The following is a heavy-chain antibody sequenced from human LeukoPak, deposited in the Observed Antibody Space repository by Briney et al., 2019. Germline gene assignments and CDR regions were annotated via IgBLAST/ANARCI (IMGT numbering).Heavy chain of an antibody. J-gene: IGHJ4*02. CDR1: GGSISSGSYY. D-gene: IGHD5-18*01. V-gene: IGHV4-61*02. Sequence: SQTLSLTCTVSGGSISSGSYYWSWIRQPAGKGLEWIGRIYTSGSTNYNPSLKSRVTMSVDTSKNQFSLKLSSVTAADTAVYYCARELTVVPVQLWSTAFDYWGQGALVTVSS. CDR3: ARELTVVPVQLWSTAFDY. CDR2: IYTSGST.